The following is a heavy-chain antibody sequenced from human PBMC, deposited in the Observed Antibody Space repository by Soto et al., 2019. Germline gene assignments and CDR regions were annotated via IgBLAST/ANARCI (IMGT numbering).Heavy chain of an antibody. CDR2: IYYSGST. Sequence: PSETLSLTCTVSGGSISSYYWSWIRQPPGKGLEWIGYIYYSGSTNYNPSLKSRVTISVDTSKNQFSLKLSSVTAADTAVYYCARVGSSGYLGYFDYWGQGTLVTVSS. V-gene: IGHV4-59*01. J-gene: IGHJ4*02. CDR3: ARVGSSGYLGYFDY. CDR1: GGSISSYY. D-gene: IGHD3-22*01.